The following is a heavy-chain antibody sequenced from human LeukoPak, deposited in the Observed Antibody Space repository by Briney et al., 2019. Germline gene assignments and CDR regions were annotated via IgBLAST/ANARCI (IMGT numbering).Heavy chain of an antibody. Sequence: PSETLSLTCAVYGGSFSGYYWSWIRQPPEKGLEWIGEINHSGSTNYNPSLKSRVTISVDTSKNQFSLKLSSVTAADTAVYYCARVRGWYRAMEYWGQGTLVTVSS. V-gene: IGHV4-34*01. J-gene: IGHJ4*02. CDR2: INHSGST. CDR3: ARVRGWYRAMEY. D-gene: IGHD6-19*01. CDR1: GGSFSGYY.